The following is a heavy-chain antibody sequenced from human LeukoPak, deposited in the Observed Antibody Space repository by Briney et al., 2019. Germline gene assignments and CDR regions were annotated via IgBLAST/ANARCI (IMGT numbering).Heavy chain of an antibody. CDR2: ISGSGGST. V-gene: IGHV3-23*01. Sequence: PGGSLRLSCAASGFTFSNYAMSWVRQAPGKGLEWVSAISGSGGSTYYADSVKGRFTISRDNSKNTLYLQMNSLRAEDTAVYYCAKDPGGNPRFKFDYWGQGTLVTVSS. D-gene: IGHD4-23*01. CDR1: GFTFSNYA. CDR3: AKDPGGNPRFKFDY. J-gene: IGHJ4*02.